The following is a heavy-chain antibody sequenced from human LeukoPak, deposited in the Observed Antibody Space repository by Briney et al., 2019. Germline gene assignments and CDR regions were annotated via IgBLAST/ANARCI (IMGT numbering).Heavy chain of an antibody. CDR1: GYTFTSYP. J-gene: IGHJ4*02. CDR3: ARARGSYYVADDY. Sequence: ASVKVSCKASGYTFTSYPINWVRQAPGQGLEWMGWINTNTGNPMYAQGLTGRFVFSLDTSVSTAYLQISSLKSEDTATYYCARARGSYYVADDYWGQGTLVTVSS. V-gene: IGHV7-4-1*02. D-gene: IGHD3-10*01. CDR2: INTNTGNP.